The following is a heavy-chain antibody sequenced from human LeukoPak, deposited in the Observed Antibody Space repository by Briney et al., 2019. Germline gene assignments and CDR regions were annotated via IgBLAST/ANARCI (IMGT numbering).Heavy chain of an antibody. CDR3: ARGGIAVAGGYYYYGMDV. V-gene: IGHV1-8*01. CDR2: MNPNSGNT. Sequence: ASVKVSCKASGYTFTSYDINWVRQATGQGLEWMGWMNPNSGNTGYAQEFQGRVTMTRNTSISTAYMELSSLRSEDTAVYYCARGGIAVAGGYYYYGMDVWGQGTTVTVSS. J-gene: IGHJ6*02. CDR1: GYTFTSYD. D-gene: IGHD6-19*01.